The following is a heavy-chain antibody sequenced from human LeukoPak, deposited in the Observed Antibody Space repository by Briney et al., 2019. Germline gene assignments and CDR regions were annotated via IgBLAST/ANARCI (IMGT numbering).Heavy chain of an antibody. CDR1: GGTFSSYA. CDR3: AKVRGGGEPSWVYYYYYGMDV. D-gene: IGHD3-16*01. CDR2: ISGSGGST. J-gene: IGHJ6*02. Sequence: PGGSLRLSCAASGGTFSSYAWSWVRQAPGKGLEWVWAISGSGGSTYYAAPVRGGSTTARDNSKNTRYLQMNSLRAEDTAVYYCAKVRGGGEPSWVYYYYYGMDVWGQGTTVTVSS. V-gene: IGHV3-23*01.